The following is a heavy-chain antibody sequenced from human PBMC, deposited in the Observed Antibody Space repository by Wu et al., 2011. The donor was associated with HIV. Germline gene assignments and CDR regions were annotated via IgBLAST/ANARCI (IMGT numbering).Heavy chain of an antibody. CDR1: GYTFTGYY. CDR3: ARGPDVGSGSYLDDWFDP. Sequence: QVQLVQSGAEVKKPGASMKVSCKASGYTFTGYYMHWVRQAPGQGLEWMGWINPNSGGTNYAQKFQGRVTMTRDTSINTAYMELSRLTSDDTAVYYCARGPDVGSGSYLDDWFDPWAREPWSPSPQ. D-gene: IGHD3-10*01. V-gene: IGHV1-2*02. J-gene: IGHJ5*02. CDR2: INPNSGGT.